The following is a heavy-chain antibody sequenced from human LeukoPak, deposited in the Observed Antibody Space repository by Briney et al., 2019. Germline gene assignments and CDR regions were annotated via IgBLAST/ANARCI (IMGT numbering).Heavy chain of an antibody. V-gene: IGHV4-39*07. D-gene: IGHD1-26*01. CDR3: ARKWELYLVDY. CDR1: GGSISSSNYY. J-gene: IGHJ4*02. Sequence: PSETLSLTCTVSGGSISSSNYYWGWIRQPPGKGLEWIGSIYYSGSTYYNPSLKSRVTISVDTSKNQFSLKLSSVTAADTAVHYCARKWELYLVDYWGQGTLVTVSS. CDR2: IYYSGST.